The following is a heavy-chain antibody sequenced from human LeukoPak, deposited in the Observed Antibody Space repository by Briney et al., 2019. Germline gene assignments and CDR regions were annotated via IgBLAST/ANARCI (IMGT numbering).Heavy chain of an antibody. CDR2: IYTSGST. CDR3: ARARGYSGYDLFDY. J-gene: IGHJ4*02. CDR1: GGSISSGSYY. V-gene: IGHV4-61*02. Sequence: SQTLSLTRTVSGGSISSGSYYWSWIRQPAGKGLEWIGRIYTSGSTNYNPSLKSRVTISVDTSKNQFSLKLSSVTAADTAVYYCARARGYSGYDLFDYWGQGTLVTVSS. D-gene: IGHD5-12*01.